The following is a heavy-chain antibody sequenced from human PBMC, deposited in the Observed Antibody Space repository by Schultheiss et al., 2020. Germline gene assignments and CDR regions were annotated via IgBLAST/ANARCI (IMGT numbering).Heavy chain of an antibody. J-gene: IGHJ4*02. Sequence: GGSLRLSCAASGFTFSSYGMHWVRQAPGKGLEWVAVISYDGSNKYYADSVKGRFTISRDNSKNTLYLQMNSLRAEDTAVYYCAKILRGIAAGGVPNYWGQGTLVTVSS. D-gene: IGHD6-13*01. CDR3: AKILRGIAAGGVPNY. CDR1: GFTFSSYG. V-gene: IGHV3-30*18. CDR2: ISYDGSNK.